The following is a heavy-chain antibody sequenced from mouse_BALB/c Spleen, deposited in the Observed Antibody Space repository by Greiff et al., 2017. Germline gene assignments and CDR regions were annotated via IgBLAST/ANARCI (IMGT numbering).Heavy chain of an antibody. CDR1: GYTFTEYT. CDR2: FYPGSGSI. V-gene: IGHV1-62-2*01. Sequence: QVQLQQSGAELVKPGASVKLSCKASGYTFTEYTIHWVKQRSGQGLEWIGWFYPGSGSIKYNEKFKDKATLTADKSSSPVYMELSRLTSEDSAVYFCARHEEAYYRYEDAMDYWGQGTSVTVSS. CDR3: ARHEEAYYRYEDAMDY. D-gene: IGHD2-14*01. J-gene: IGHJ4*01.